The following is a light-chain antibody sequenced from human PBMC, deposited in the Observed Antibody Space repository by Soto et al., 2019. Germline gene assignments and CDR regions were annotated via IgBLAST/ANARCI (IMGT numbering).Light chain of an antibody. J-gene: IGLJ3*02. CDR1: SSDVGGYNY. CDR2: GVS. V-gene: IGLV2-8*01. CDR3: GSYAARNTWV. Sequence: QSVLTQPPSASGSPGQSVTISCTGTSSDVGGYNYVSWYQQHPGKAPKLMIYGVSKRPSGVSDRFSGSKSGNTASLTVSGLQAEDEADYYCGSYAARNTWVFGGGTKVTVL.